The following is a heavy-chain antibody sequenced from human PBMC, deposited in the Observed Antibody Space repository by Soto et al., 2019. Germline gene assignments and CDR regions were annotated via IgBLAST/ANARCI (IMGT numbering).Heavy chain of an antibody. CDR3: ARAGRGTRGFDEMDI. D-gene: IGHD3-9*01. CDR2: INPKRGDT. V-gene: IGHV1-2*02. J-gene: IGHJ6*02. CDR1: GYLCTDYH. Sequence: QVQLVQYGAEVQKPGASVKVSCTTSGYLCTDYHIHWVRQAPGQGLERMGFINPKRGDTDLAQKFTGRVTMTWDTSFNLVHMEVRGLMSDDAAVYYCARAGRGTRGFDEMDIWGQGATVAASS.